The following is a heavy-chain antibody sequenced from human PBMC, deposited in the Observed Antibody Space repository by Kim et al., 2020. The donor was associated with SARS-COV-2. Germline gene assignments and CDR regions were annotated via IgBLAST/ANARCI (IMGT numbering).Heavy chain of an antibody. CDR2: LYSGGRP. J-gene: IGHJ6*03. Sequence: VLYSGGRPYYADSVKGRFTIARDNSKNTLYLQMNSLRAEDTAVYYCARDSKPYCSGGSCYRYYYMDVWGKGTTVTVSS. V-gene: IGHV3-66*01. CDR3: ARDSKPYCSGGSCYRYYYMDV. D-gene: IGHD2-15*01.